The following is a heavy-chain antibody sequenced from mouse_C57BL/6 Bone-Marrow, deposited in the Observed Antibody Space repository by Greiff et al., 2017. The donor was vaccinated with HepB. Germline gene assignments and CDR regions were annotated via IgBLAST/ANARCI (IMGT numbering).Heavy chain of an antibody. J-gene: IGHJ3*01. Sequence: QVQLQQPGAELVKPGASVKLSCKASGYTFTSYWMHWVKQRPGQGLEWIGMIHPNSGSTNYNEKFKSKATLTVDKSSSTAYMQLSSLTSEDSAVYYGARLYDYDKDWFAYWGQGTLVTVSA. CDR1: GYTFTSYW. D-gene: IGHD2-4*01. CDR3: ARLYDYDKDWFAY. V-gene: IGHV1-64*01. CDR2: IHPNSGST.